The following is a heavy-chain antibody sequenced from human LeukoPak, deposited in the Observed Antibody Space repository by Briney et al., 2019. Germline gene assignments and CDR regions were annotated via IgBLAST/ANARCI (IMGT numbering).Heavy chain of an antibody. J-gene: IGHJ3*02. Sequence: SETLSLTCTVSGGSISSSIYYWGWIRQPPGKGLEWIGSIYYSGSTYYNPSLQSRVTISLDTSKSQSSLKLSSVTAADTAVYYCASSLSSGWYSGSHAFDIWGQGTMVTVSS. CDR1: GGSISSSIYY. D-gene: IGHD6-19*01. V-gene: IGHV4-39*07. CDR3: ASSLSSGWYSGSHAFDI. CDR2: IYYSGST.